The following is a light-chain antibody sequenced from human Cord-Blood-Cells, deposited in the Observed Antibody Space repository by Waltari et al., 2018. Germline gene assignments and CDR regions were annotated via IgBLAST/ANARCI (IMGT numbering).Light chain of an antibody. CDR3: CSYAGSKRV. CDR1: SSDVGSYNL. V-gene: IGLV2-23*01. Sequence: QSALTQPASVSGSPGQSITISCTGTSSDVGSYNLVSWYQQHPGKAPNLMIYEGSKRPSGVSNRFSGSKSGNTASLTLSGLQAEDEADYYCCSYAGSKRVFGGGTKLTVL. CDR2: EGS. J-gene: IGLJ3*02.